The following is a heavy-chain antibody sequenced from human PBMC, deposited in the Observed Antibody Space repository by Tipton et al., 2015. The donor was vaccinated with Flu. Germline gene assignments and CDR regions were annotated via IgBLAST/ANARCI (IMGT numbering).Heavy chain of an antibody. CDR2: ISSSGTSI. D-gene: IGHD1-26*01. V-gene: IGHV3-11*01. J-gene: IGHJ6*02. CDR1: YY. CDR3: AREWVSGKYGMDV. Sequence: YYWAWIRQLPGKGPEWVSHISSSGTSIYYADSVKGRFTISRDNARKSVDLHMDNLRAEDTAVYYCAREWVSGKYGMDVWGQGTTVTVSS.